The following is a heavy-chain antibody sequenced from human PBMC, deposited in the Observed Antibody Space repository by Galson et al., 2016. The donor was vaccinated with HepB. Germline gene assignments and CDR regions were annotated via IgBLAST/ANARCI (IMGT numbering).Heavy chain of an antibody. CDR3: ARGVGHDLWSSNYGFDY. Sequence: SLRLSCAASGFAFSSFDMHWVRQATGKGLEWVSAIGTAGDTYYPDAVKGRFTISRENAKKSLSLQMNSLRDEDTAVYYCARGVGHDLWSSNYGFDYWGQGILITVSS. CDR2: IGTAGDT. J-gene: IGHJ4*02. D-gene: IGHD3-3*01. V-gene: IGHV3-13*01. CDR1: GFAFSSFD.